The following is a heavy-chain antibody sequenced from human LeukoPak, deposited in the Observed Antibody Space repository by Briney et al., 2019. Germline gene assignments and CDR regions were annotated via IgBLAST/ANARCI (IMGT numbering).Heavy chain of an antibody. D-gene: IGHD5-12*01. CDR1: GFTFSSYG. J-gene: IGHJ6*04. CDR3: AKDISQGYSGYHLRRYGMDV. CDR2: ISYDGSNK. Sequence: GRSLRLSCAASGFTFSSYGMHWVRQAPGKGLERVAVISYDGSNKYYADSVKCRVTIVRDNSKNMLYLQMNSLGAEDTAVYYCAKDISQGYSGYHLRRYGMDVWGKGTTVTVSS. V-gene: IGHV3-30*18.